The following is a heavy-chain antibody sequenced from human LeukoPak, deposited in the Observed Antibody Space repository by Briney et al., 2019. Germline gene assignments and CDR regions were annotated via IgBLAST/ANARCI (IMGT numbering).Heavy chain of an antibody. CDR3: ATYPPYFDY. CDR1: GFTFSSYA. J-gene: IGHJ4*02. CDR2: ISSNGGST. V-gene: IGHV3-64*02. Sequence: GGSLRLSCVASGFTFSSYAMHWVRQAPGKGLEYVSAISSNGGSTYYADSVKGGFTISRDNSKNTLYLQMGSLRAEDMAVYYCATYPPYFDYWGQGTLVTVSS. D-gene: IGHD2-2*01.